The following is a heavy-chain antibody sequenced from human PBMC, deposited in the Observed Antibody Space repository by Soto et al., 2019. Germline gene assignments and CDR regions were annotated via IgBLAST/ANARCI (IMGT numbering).Heavy chain of an antibody. Sequence: QVQLVQSGAEVKKPGASVKVSCKASGYTFTSYDINWVRQATGQGLEWMGWMNPNSGNTGYAQKFQGRVTMTRNTSISTAYMELSSLRSEDTAVYYCARGRYYDFWSGYYSHYGMDIWGQGTTVTVSS. CDR3: ARGRYYDFWSGYYSHYGMDI. D-gene: IGHD3-3*01. CDR1: GYTFTSYD. CDR2: MNPNSGNT. J-gene: IGHJ6*02. V-gene: IGHV1-8*01.